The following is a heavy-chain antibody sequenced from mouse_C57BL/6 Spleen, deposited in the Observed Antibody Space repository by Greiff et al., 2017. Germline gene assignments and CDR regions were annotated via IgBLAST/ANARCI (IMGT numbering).Heavy chain of an antibody. Sequence: ESGPGLVKPSQSLSLTCSVTGYSITSGYYWNWIRQFPGNKLEWMGYISYDGSNNYNPSLKNRISITRDTSKNQFFLKLNSVTTEDTATYYCARAAYYSNFLDYWSQGTTLTVSS. CDR1: GYSITSGYY. V-gene: IGHV3-6*01. J-gene: IGHJ2*01. D-gene: IGHD2-5*01. CDR2: ISYDGSN. CDR3: ARAAYYSNFLDY.